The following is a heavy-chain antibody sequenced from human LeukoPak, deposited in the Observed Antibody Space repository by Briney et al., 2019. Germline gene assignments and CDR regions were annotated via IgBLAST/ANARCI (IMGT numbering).Heavy chain of an antibody. J-gene: IGHJ3*02. CDR3: TRHVSAFDI. CDR2: IRSKANSYAT. Sequence: GGSLRLSCAASGFTFSGSAMHWVRQASGKGLEWVGRIRSKANSYATAYAASVKGRFTISRDDSKNTAYLQMNSLKTEDTAVYYCTRHVSAFDIWGQGTMVTVSS. V-gene: IGHV3-73*01. CDR1: GFTFSGSA.